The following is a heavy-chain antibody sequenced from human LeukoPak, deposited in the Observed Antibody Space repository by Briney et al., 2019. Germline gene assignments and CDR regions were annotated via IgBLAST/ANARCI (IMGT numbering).Heavy chain of an antibody. CDR2: ISYDGSNK. V-gene: IGHV3-30-3*01. D-gene: IGHD3-3*01. CDR1: GFTFSSYA. J-gene: IGHJ6*02. CDR3: ARDPAVFGVVRSYYGMDV. Sequence: GGSLRLSCAASGFTFSSYAMHWVRQAPGKGLEWVAVISYDGSNKYYADSVKGRFTISRGNSKNTLYLQMNSLRAEDTAVYYCARDPAVFGVVRSYYGMDVWGQGTTVTVSS.